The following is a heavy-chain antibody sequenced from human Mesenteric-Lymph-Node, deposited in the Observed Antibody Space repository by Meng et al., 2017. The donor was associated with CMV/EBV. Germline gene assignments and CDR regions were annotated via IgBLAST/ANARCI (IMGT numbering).Heavy chain of an antibody. CDR2: ISFDGSNK. CDR3: ARGGGYDLYYYGMDV. V-gene: IGHV3-30*03. D-gene: IGHD5-12*01. J-gene: IGHJ6*02. CDR1: GFTFSTYS. Sequence: GESLKISCAASGFTFSTYSMNWVRQAPGKGLEWVAVISFDGSNKFYADSVKGRFTISRDKSTNTLYLQMSSLRGDDTAVYYCARGGGYDLYYYGMDVWGQGTTVTVSS.